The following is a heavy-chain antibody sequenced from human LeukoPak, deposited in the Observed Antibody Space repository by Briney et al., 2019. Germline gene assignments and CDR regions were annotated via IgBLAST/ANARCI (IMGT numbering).Heavy chain of an antibody. CDR2: IYSGGST. J-gene: IGHJ6*02. CDR1: GFTVSSNY. Sequence: AGGSLRLSCAASGFTVSSNYMSWVRQAPGKGLEWVSVIYSGGSTYYADSVKGRFTISRDNSKNTLYLQMNSLRAEDTAVYYCARQYRAVAGLKYYYYGMDVWGQGTTVTVSS. D-gene: IGHD6-19*01. V-gene: IGHV3-66*04. CDR3: ARQYRAVAGLKYYYYGMDV.